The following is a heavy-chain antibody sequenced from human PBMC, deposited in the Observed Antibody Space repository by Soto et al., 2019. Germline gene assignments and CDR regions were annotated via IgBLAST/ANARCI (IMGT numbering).Heavy chain of an antibody. D-gene: IGHD2-8*02. CDR2: ISNSGGTT. CDR3: AKGAGGLNNFDY. V-gene: IGHV3-23*01. CDR1: GFTFSSYV. Sequence: PGGSLRLSCAASGFTFSSYVMSWVRQAPGKGLEWVSGISNSGGTTYYADSVKGRFIISRDNSKNTLLLQMNSLRADDTAIYYCAKGAGGLNNFDYWGQGTLVTVSS. J-gene: IGHJ4*02.